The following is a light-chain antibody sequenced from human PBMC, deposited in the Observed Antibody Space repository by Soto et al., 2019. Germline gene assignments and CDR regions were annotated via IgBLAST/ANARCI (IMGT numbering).Light chain of an antibody. J-gene: IGKJ1*01. CDR1: QSINNW. V-gene: IGKV1-5*03. CDR3: QQYNSYSWT. Sequence: DIHFTQSPSSLSASVGDRVTITCRASQSINNWLAWYQQKPGKAPKLLIYKASNLESGVPSRFSGSGSGTEFTLTISSLQPDDFATYYCQQYNSYSWTFGQGTKVDIK. CDR2: KAS.